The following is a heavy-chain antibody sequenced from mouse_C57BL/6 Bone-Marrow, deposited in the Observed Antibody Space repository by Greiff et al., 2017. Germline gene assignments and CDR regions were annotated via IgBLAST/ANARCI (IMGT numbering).Heavy chain of an antibody. J-gene: IGHJ4*01. V-gene: IGHV2-2*01. CDR3: ARKGYYSNYEAMDY. CDR2: IWSGGST. D-gene: IGHD2-5*01. CDR1: GFSLTSYG. Sequence: VKLMESGPGLVQPSQSLSITCTVSGFSLTSYGVHWVRQSPGKGLEWLGVIWSGGSTDYNAAFISRLSISKDNSKSQVFFKMNSLQADDTSIYYCARKGYYSNYEAMDYWGQGTSVTVSS.